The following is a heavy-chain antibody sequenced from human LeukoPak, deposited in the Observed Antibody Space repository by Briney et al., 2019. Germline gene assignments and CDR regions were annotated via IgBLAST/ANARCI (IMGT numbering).Heavy chain of an antibody. D-gene: IGHD3-10*01. Sequence: ASVKVSCKASGYTFTNYYMHWVRQAPGQGLEWMGWISAYNGNTNYAQKLQGRVTMTTDTSTSTAYMELRSLRSDDTAVYYCARVFGDLWFGELLVDYWGQGTLVTVSS. CDR1: GYTFTNYY. CDR2: ISAYNGNT. V-gene: IGHV1-18*04. CDR3: ARVFGDLWFGELLVDY. J-gene: IGHJ4*02.